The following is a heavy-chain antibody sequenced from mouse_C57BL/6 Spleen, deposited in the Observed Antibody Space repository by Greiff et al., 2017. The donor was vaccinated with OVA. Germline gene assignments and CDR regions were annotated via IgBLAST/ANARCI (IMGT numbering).Heavy chain of an antibody. V-gene: IGHV6-3*01. D-gene: IGHD2-4*01. CDR1: GFTFSNYW. Sequence: EVHLVESGGGLVQPGGSMKLSCVASGFTFSNYWMNWVRQSPEKGLEWVAQIRLKSDNYATHYAESVKGRFTISRDDSKSSVYLQMNNLRAEDTGIYYCPRYDYDGSWFAYWGQGTLVTVSA. CDR3: PRYDYDGSWFAY. J-gene: IGHJ3*01. CDR2: IRLKSDNYAT.